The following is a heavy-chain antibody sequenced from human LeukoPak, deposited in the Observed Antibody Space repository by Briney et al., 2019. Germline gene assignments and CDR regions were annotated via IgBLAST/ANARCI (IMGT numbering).Heavy chain of an antibody. CDR3: AKSRAARWVSDY. D-gene: IGHD6-25*01. CDR1: GFTFSNYA. CDR2: ITDSGGST. J-gene: IGHJ4*02. Sequence: PGGSLRLSCAASGFTFSNYAMNWVRQAPGKGLEWVSGITDSGGSTYYADSVKGRFTISRDNSENTLYLQMNTLRAEDTAIYFCAKSRAARWVSDYWGQGTLVTVSS. V-gene: IGHV3-23*01.